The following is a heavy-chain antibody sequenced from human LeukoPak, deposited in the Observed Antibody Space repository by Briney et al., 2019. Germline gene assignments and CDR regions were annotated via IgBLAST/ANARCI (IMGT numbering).Heavy chain of an antibody. J-gene: IGHJ4*02. V-gene: IGHV3-30*18. CDR2: ISYDGSNK. Sequence: PGRSLRLSCAASGFTFSTYGMHWVRQAPGKGLEWVAVISYDGSNKYYADSVKGRFTISRDNSKNTLYLQMNSLRAEDTAVYYCAKDQMYGDYFPDYWGQGTLVTVSS. CDR1: GFTFSTYG. CDR3: AKDQMYGDYFPDY. D-gene: IGHD4-17*01.